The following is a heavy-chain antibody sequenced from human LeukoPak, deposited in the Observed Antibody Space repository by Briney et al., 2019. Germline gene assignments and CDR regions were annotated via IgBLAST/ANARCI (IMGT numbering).Heavy chain of an antibody. Sequence: GSLRLSCAASGFTFSSYGMHWVRQAPGKGLEWVAVIWYDGSNKYYADSVKGRFTISRDNSKNTLYLQMNSLRAEDTAVYYCARDSNRELWLGEIDYWGQGTLVTVSS. CDR1: GFTFSSYG. J-gene: IGHJ4*02. V-gene: IGHV3-33*01. CDR3: ARDSNRELWLGEIDY. CDR2: IWYDGSNK. D-gene: IGHD3-10*01.